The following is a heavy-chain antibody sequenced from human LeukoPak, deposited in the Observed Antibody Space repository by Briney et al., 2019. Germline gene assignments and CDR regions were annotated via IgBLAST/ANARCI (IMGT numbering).Heavy chain of an antibody. J-gene: IGHJ4*02. CDR2: ISYDGSNT. CDR3: AREYYGSGSYYNVGY. CDR1: GFTFSSYG. Sequence: GGSLILSCAASGFTFSSYGMHWVRQAPGKGLEWVAVISYDGSNTYYADSVKGRFTISRDNAENTLFLQMNSLRAEDTALYYCAREYYGSGSYYNVGYWGQGTLVTVSS. D-gene: IGHD3-10*01. V-gene: IGHV3-30*03.